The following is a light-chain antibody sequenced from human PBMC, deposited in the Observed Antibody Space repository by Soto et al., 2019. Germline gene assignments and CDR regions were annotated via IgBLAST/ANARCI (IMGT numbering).Light chain of an antibody. V-gene: IGKV3-20*01. CDR2: GAS. Sequence: EIVLTQSPGTLSLSPGERATLSCRASQSVSSSYLAWYQQKPGQAPRLLIYGASSRATGIPDRFSGSGSGTDFNLTISRLEPEDFAVYYCQHYGDSPRTFGQGAKGISN. J-gene: IGKJ1*01. CDR1: QSVSSSY. CDR3: QHYGDSPRT.